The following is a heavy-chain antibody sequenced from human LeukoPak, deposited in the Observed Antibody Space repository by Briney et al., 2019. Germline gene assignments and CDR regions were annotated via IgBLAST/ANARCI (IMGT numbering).Heavy chain of an antibody. J-gene: IGHJ4*02. CDR2: ISSSSSYI. D-gene: IGHD6-13*01. V-gene: IGHV3-21*01. CDR3: ARKAEGYSSSWYVDY. CDR1: GFTFSSYS. Sequence: GGSLRLSCAASGFTFSSYSMNWVRQAPGKGLEWVSSISSSSSYIYYADSVKGRFTISRDNAKNSLYLQMNSLRAEDTAVYYCARKAEGYSSSWYVDYWGQGTLVTVSS.